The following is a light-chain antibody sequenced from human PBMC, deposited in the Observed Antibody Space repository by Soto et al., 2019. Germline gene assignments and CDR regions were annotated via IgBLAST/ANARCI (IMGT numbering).Light chain of an antibody. Sequence: DIQMTQSPSTLSASVGDSVTITCRASQNIRNWLAWYQQKPGKAPNPLIYDASSLKSGVPAGFSGSGSGTEFTLTISCLQPDDFSSEYCQRYNTYLTFGKGTRLEIK. CDR2: DAS. V-gene: IGKV1-5*01. CDR3: QRYNTYLT. J-gene: IGKJ5*01. CDR1: QNIRNW.